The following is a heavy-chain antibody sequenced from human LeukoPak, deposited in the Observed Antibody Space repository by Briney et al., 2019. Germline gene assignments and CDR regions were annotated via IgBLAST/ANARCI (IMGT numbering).Heavy chain of an antibody. V-gene: IGHV4-59*01. Sequence: PSETLSLTCTVSGGSISSYYWSWIRQPPGKGLEWVGYISYSGSSKYNPSLTSRVTISVYTSKNQFSLELSSVTAADTAVYYCAIRLGGDWFDPWGQGTLVTVSS. CDR3: AIRLGGDWFDP. CDR1: GGSISSYY. CDR2: ISYSGSS. J-gene: IGHJ5*02. D-gene: IGHD3-16*01.